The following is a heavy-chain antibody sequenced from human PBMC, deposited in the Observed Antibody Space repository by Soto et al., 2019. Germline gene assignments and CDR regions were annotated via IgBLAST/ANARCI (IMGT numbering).Heavy chain of an antibody. CDR3: VSQRTTVPTQAYFDY. J-gene: IGHJ4*02. V-gene: IGHV4-39*01. CDR2: VYYRGRS. CDR1: GVSVNNSSYY. D-gene: IGHD4-17*01. Sequence: ETXSLTCTFSGVSVNNSSYYWGWIRQSPGKGLEWIGSVYYRGRSYSKSSVKSRVTISVDTSKNRFSLSLNSVTASDTAVYFCVSQRTTVPTQAYFDYWGPGALVTVYS.